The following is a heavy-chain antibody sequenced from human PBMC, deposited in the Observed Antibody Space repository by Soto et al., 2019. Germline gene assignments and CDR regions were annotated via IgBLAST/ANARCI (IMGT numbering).Heavy chain of an antibody. CDR2: IFYSGGT. CDR3: ARGGSGDIVVVAAIDY. Sequence: QVQLQESGPGLVKPSQTLSLTCTVSGGSISSGNYNWSWIRQHPGKGLEWIGYIFYSGGTYYNPSLQSRFITSVYTSKNQLSLKLSSVTAADTAVYYCARGGSGDIVVVAAIDYWGQGTLVTVSS. CDR1: GGSISSGNYN. V-gene: IGHV4-31*03. J-gene: IGHJ4*02. D-gene: IGHD2-15*01.